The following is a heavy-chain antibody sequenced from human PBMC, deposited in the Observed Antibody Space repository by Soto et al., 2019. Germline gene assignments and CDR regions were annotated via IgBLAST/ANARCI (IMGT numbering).Heavy chain of an antibody. CDR3: ARQLYDSSGYYYGA. D-gene: IGHD3-22*01. V-gene: IGHV4-39*01. Sequence: QLQLQESGPGLVKPSETLSLTFTVSAGSISRSNYYWGWIRQPPGKGLEWIGSMYFSGNTYYNPSLKSRVTISVDTSKNQFSLKLTSVTAADTAVYYCARQLYDSSGYYYGAWGQGTLVTVSS. J-gene: IGHJ5*02. CDR2: MYFSGNT. CDR1: AGSISRSNYY.